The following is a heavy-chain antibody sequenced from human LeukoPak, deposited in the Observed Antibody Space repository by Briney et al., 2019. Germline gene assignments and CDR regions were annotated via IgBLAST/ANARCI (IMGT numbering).Heavy chain of an antibody. CDR2: INHSGNT. CDR1: GGSFSGYY. CDR3: ARGGDFWSGWRPLVWFDP. J-gene: IGHJ5*02. V-gene: IGHV4-34*01. D-gene: IGHD3-3*01. Sequence: SETLSLTCAVYGGSFSGYYWSWIRQPPGKGLEWIGEINHSGNTNYNPSLKSRVTISVDTSKNQFSLKLSSVTAADTAVYYCARGGDFWSGWRPLVWFDPWGQGTLVTVSS.